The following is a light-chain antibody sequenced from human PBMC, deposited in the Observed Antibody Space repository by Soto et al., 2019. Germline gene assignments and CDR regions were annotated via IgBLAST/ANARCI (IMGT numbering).Light chain of an antibody. CDR2: EVS. Sequence: QSALTQPASVSGSPGQSITISCTGTSSDVGNTYNYVSWYQHHPGKAPKVIIYEVSNRPSGVSNRFSGSKSDNTASLTISRLQAEDEADYYCSSYRSSSTNVVFGGGTKLTVL. CDR1: SSDVGNTYNY. V-gene: IGLV2-14*01. CDR3: SSYRSSSTNVV. J-gene: IGLJ2*01.